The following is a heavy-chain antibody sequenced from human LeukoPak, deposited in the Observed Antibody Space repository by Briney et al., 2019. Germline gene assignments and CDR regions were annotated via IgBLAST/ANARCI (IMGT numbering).Heavy chain of an antibody. D-gene: IGHD6-19*01. CDR3: ARESSGSGWYHDAFDI. J-gene: IGHJ3*02. CDR1: GFTFSSYE. V-gene: IGHV3-7*01. Sequence: GGSLRLSCAASGFTFSSYEMNWVRQAPGKGLEWVANIKQDGSEKYYVDSVKGRFTISRDNAKNSLYLQMNSLRAEDTAVYYCARESSGSGWYHDAFDIWGQGTMVTVSS. CDR2: IKQDGSEK.